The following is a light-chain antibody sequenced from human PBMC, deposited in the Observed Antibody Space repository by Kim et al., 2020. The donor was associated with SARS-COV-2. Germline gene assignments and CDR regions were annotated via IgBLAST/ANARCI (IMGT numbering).Light chain of an antibody. V-gene: IGLV2-14*03. J-gene: IGLJ3*02. Sequence: GQSITISCTGTSSDIGGYSYVSWYQQHPGKAPKLMIYDVIKRPSGVSDRFSGSKSGNTASLTISGLQAEDEADYYCTSYTSSRTWLFGGGTQLTVL. CDR2: DVI. CDR3: TSYTSSRTWL. CDR1: SSDIGGYSY.